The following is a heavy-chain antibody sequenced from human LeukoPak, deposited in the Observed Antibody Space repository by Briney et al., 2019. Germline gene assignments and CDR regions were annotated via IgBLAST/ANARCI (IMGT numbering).Heavy chain of an antibody. Sequence: ASVKVSCKASGYTFTGYYLHWVRQAPGQGLEWMGWINPNSGDTKYAQKFQGRVTMTTETSISTAYMELNSLRSDDTAVYSCARDIRHAFDNWGQGTMVVVSS. J-gene: IGHJ3*02. CDR2: INPNSGDT. CDR1: GYTFTGYY. CDR3: ARDIRHAFDN. V-gene: IGHV1-2*02.